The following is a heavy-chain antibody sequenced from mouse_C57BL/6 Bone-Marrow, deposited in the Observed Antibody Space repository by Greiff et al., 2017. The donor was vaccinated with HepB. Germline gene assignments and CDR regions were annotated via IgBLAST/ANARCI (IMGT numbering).Heavy chain of an antibody. D-gene: IGHD1-1*01. Sequence: EVHLVESGGGLVKPGGSLKLSCVASGFTFSSYAMSWVRQTPEKRLEWVATISDGGSYTYYPDNVKGRFTIYRDNAKDNLYLQMSHLKSEVTAMYYSARDNYDTYYFDYWGQGTTLTVSS. CDR2: ISDGGSYT. J-gene: IGHJ2*01. V-gene: IGHV5-4*01. CDR1: GFTFSSYA. CDR3: ARDNYDTYYFDY.